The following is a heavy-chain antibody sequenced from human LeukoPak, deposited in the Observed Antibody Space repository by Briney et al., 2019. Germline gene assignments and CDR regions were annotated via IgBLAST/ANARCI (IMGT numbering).Heavy chain of an antibody. CDR1: GYTFSDNY. D-gene: IGHD2-21*02. Sequence: ASVTVSCKASGYTFSDNYIHWVRQAPGQGLEWMGWINPHSGGTNYGENFQGRVTLIRDTSISTAYMDLSSLISDDTAVYYCAREFMRVTAFDIWGQGTMVTVSS. CDR3: AREFMRVTAFDI. V-gene: IGHV1-2*02. CDR2: INPHSGGT. J-gene: IGHJ3*02.